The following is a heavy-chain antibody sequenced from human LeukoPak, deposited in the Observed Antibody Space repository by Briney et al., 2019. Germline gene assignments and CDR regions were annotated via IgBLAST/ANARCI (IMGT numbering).Heavy chain of an antibody. Sequence: SETLSLTCAVYGGSFSGYYWSWTRQPPGKGLEWIGEINHSGSTNYNPSLKSRVTISVDTSKNQFSLKLSSVTAADTAVYYCAREPAVAGTGLFVDYWGQGTLVTVSS. V-gene: IGHV4-34*01. D-gene: IGHD6-19*01. CDR3: AREPAVAGTGLFVDY. J-gene: IGHJ4*02. CDR1: GGSFSGYY. CDR2: INHSGST.